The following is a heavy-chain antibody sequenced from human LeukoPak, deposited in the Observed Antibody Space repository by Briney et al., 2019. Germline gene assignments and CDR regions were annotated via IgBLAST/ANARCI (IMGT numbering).Heavy chain of an antibody. CDR2: ISSSSSYI. Sequence: GGSLRLSCAASGFTFSSYSMNWVRQAPGKGLEWVSSISSSSSYIYYAVSVKGRFTISRDNAKNSLYLQMNSLRAEDTAVYYCARDQTPNYYGSGSYYNGPFDYWGQGTLVTVSS. V-gene: IGHV3-21*01. CDR1: GFTFSSYS. CDR3: ARDQTPNYYGSGSYYNGPFDY. D-gene: IGHD3-10*01. J-gene: IGHJ4*02.